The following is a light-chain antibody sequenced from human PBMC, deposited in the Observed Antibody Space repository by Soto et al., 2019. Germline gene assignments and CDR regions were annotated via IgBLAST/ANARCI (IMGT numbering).Light chain of an antibody. CDR2: EDN. CDR1: SGSIASNY. J-gene: IGLJ2*01. CDR3: QFYDNSNVV. V-gene: IGLV6-57*04. Sequence: NFMLTQPHSVSESPGKTVTISCTRSSGSIASNYVQWYQQRPGSAPTTVIYEDNQRPSGVPDRFSGSIDSSSNSASLTISGLKTEGEHVYYFQFYDNSNVVFGGGPNLAGL.